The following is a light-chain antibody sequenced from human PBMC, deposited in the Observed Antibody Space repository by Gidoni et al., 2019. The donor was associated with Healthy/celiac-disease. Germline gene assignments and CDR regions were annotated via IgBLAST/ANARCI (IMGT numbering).Light chain of an antibody. Sequence: DIQLTPSPSFLSASVGDSVTTTGRASQGISSYLAWYQQKPGKAPKLLIYAASTVQSGVPSRFSGSGSGTEFTLTISSLQPEDFATYYCQQFNSYPLTFGGGTKVEIK. CDR1: QGISSY. CDR3: QQFNSYPLT. J-gene: IGKJ4*01. V-gene: IGKV1-9*01. CDR2: AAS.